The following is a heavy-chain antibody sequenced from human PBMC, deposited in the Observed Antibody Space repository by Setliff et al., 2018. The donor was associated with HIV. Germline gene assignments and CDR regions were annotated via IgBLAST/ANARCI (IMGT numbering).Heavy chain of an antibody. D-gene: IGHD3-10*01. Sequence: SVKVSCKASGGTSSTHAMNWVRQAPGQGLEWMGQIISILEITDYAQKFQGRLTITADEPTNTFYMELSGLRSEDTAVYYCAGPRGDEAFDIWGQGTMVTVSS. CDR2: IISILEIT. CDR1: GGTSSTHA. J-gene: IGHJ3*02. CDR3: AGPRGDEAFDI. V-gene: IGHV1-69*10.